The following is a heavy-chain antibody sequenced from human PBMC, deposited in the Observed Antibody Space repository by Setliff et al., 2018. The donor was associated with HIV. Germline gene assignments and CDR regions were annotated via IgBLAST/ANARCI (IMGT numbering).Heavy chain of an antibody. CDR3: VTSPNIVSR. V-gene: IGHV3-74*01. CDR2: ISNDGTRT. J-gene: IGHJ4*02. D-gene: IGHD5-12*01. CDR1: GFTFSSYW. Sequence: GGSLRLSCAASGFTFSSYWMHWVRQAPGKGLVWVSHISNDGTRTNYADSVKGRFSISRDNAKNTLYLQTNNLRAEDTAVYYCVTSPNIVSRWGQGTLVTVSS.